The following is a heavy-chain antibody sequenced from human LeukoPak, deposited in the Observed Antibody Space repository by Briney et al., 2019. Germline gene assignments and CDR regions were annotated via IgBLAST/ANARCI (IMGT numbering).Heavy chain of an antibody. CDR3: ARGEDCGGDCQYYYYYYMDV. CDR2: TYYRSKWYN. J-gene: IGHJ6*03. D-gene: IGHD2-21*02. V-gene: IGHV6-1*01. CDR1: GDSVSSNSAA. Sequence: SQTLSLTCAISGDSVSSNSAAWNWIRQSPSRGLEWLGRTYYRSKWYNDYAVSVKNRITINPDTYKNQFSLQLNSVTPEDTAVYYCARGEDCGGDCQYYYYYYMDVWGKGTTVTVSS.